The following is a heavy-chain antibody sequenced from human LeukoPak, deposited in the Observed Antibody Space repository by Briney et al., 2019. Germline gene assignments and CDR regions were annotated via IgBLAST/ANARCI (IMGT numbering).Heavy chain of an antibody. Sequence: PSETLSLTCTVSGGSLSSYYWSSIRQHPGQGLEWNRYIYYSGSPYYNPSLKRRVPISVDTPKNQFSLKLSSVTAADTAVYYCARDRGDYGGNPDAFDIWGQGTMVTVSS. J-gene: IGHJ3*02. D-gene: IGHD4-23*01. V-gene: IGHV4-59*06. CDR1: GGSLSSYY. CDR3: ARDRGDYGGNPDAFDI. CDR2: IYYSGSP.